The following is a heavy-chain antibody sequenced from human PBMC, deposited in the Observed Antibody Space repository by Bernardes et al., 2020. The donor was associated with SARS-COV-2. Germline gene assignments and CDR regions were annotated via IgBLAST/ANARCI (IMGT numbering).Heavy chain of an antibody. J-gene: IGHJ4*02. V-gene: IGHV3-66*02. CDR1: GFTVSSTY. CDR2: IYIGGIT. Sequence: GGSLRLSCAASGFTVSSTYMSWFRQAPGKGLDWFSVIYIGGITYYADSVKGRFTISRDNSKNTLYLQMNSLRAEDTAVYYCARISSGWYPASPYYFDYWGQGTLVTVTS. D-gene: IGHD6-19*01. CDR3: ARISSGWYPASPYYFDY.